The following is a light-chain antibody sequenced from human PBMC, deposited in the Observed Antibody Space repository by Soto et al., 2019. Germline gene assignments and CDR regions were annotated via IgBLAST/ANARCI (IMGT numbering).Light chain of an antibody. J-gene: IGKJ3*01. CDR1: QGISNY. CDR3: QKYSSVPL. Sequence: DIKMTQSPSSLSASVGDRVTITCRASQGISNYIAWYQQKPGKAPKLLIYAASTLQSGVPSRFSGSGSGTDFTLTINSLKPEDVATYSCQKYSSVPLFGPGTKVDIK. CDR2: AAS. V-gene: IGKV1-27*01.